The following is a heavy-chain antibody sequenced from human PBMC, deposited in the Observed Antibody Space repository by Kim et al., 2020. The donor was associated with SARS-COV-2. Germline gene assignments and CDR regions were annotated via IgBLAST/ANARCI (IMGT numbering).Heavy chain of an antibody. CDR2: HRGSP. J-gene: IGHJ1*01. CDR3: ARGAPGH. V-gene: IGHV4-34*01. Sequence: HRGSPNYHTSLKSRVSMSVDTSKNQFSLRLTSVTAADTAVYYCARGAPGHWGQGTLVTVSS.